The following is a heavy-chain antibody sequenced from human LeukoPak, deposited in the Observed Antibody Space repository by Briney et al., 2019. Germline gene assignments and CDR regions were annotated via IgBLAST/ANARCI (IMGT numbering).Heavy chain of an antibody. CDR3: ARTHIVVVTAIPRDWYFDL. D-gene: IGHD2-21*02. J-gene: IGHJ2*01. Sequence: SETLSLTCAVYGGSFSGYYWSWIRQPPGKGLEWGGEINHSGCTNYNPSLKSRVTISVDTSKNQFSLKLSSVTAADTAVYYCARTHIVVVTAIPRDWYFDLWGRGTLVTVSS. V-gene: IGHV4-34*01. CDR2: INHSGCT. CDR1: GGSFSGYY.